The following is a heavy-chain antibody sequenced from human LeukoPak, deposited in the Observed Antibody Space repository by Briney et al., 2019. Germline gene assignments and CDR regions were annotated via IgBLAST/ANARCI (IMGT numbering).Heavy chain of an antibody. CDR3: ARAIDYDSSGYYYGRYAFDI. J-gene: IGHJ3*02. V-gene: IGHV3-53*01. CDR2: LYSGGST. D-gene: IGHD3-22*01. Sequence: GGSLRVSCVVSGFTFSNYPMSWVRQAPGKGLEWVSVLYSGGSTYNADSVKGRFTISRDNSKNTLYLQMNSLRAEDTAVYYCARAIDYDSSGYYYGRYAFDIWGQGTMVTVSS. CDR1: GFTFSNYP.